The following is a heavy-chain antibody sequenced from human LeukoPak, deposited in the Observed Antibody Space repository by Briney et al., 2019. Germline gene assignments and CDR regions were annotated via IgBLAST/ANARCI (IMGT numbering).Heavy chain of an antibody. V-gene: IGHV3-21*01. CDR2: ISSSSSYI. Sequence: PGGSLRLSCAASGFTFSSYSMNWVRQAPGKGPEWVSSISSSSSYIYYADSVKGRFTISRDNAKNSLYLQMNSLRAEDTAVYYCARGLCGGDCYDYWGQGTLVTVSS. CDR1: GFTFSSYS. D-gene: IGHD2-21*01. J-gene: IGHJ4*02. CDR3: ARGLCGGDCYDY.